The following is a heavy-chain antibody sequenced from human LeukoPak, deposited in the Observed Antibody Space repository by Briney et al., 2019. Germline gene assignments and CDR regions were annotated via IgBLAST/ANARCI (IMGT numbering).Heavy chain of an antibody. CDR1: GGSIIGHW. CDR2: VFYSGSN. J-gene: IGHJ4*02. D-gene: IGHD4-17*01. V-gene: IGHV4-59*08. CDR3: ARRNTADASIDF. Sequence: SETLSLTCSVSGGSIIGHWWSWIRQPPGKGLEWIGDVFYSGSNNYNPSLKSRLTISLDTSKNQFSLNLRSVTATDTAMYYCARRNTADASIDFWGQGTPVTASS.